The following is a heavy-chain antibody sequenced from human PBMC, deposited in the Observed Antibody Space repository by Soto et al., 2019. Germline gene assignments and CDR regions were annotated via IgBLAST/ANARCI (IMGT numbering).Heavy chain of an antibody. J-gene: IGHJ4*02. V-gene: IGHV3-21*01. D-gene: IGHD1-1*01. CDR1: GFTFRSYS. CDR3: ARDLTGAKTDFDY. Sequence: GGSLRLSCAASGFTFRSYSMNWVRQAPGKGLEWVSSISSSSTYIYYADSVKGRFTISRDNAKSSLYLQMNSLRAEDTAVYYCARDLTGAKTDFDYWGQGTPVTVSS. CDR2: ISSSSTYI.